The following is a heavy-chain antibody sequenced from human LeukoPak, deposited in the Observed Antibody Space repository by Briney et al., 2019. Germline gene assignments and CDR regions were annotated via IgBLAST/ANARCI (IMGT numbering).Heavy chain of an antibody. D-gene: IGHD2-2*01. Sequence: GGSLRLSCTASGFTFSSYWMSWVRQAPGKGLGWVDNIKQDGSDKYYVDSVKGRFTISRDNAKNSLYLQMNSLRAEDTAVYYCAREAGAAMRYYYYYYMDVCGKATTVTVSS. CDR1: GFTFSSYW. CDR2: IKQDGSDK. J-gene: IGHJ6*03. CDR3: AREAGAAMRYYYYYYMDV. V-gene: IGHV3-7*01.